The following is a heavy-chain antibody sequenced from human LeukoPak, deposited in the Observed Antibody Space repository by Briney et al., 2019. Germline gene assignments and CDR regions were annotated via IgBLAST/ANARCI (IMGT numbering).Heavy chain of an antibody. CDR2: IYHSGST. Sequence: SETLSLTCAVSGGSISSSNWWSWVRQPPGKWLEWIGEIYHSGSTNYNPSLKSRVTISVDKSKNQFSLKLSSVTAADTAVYYCARCPDSSSWYVTWGQGTLVTVSS. J-gene: IGHJ5*02. D-gene: IGHD6-13*01. V-gene: IGHV4-4*02. CDR1: GGSISSSNW. CDR3: ARCPDSSSWYVT.